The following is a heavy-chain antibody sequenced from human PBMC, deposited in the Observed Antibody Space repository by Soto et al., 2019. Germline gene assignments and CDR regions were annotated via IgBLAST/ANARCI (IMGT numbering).Heavy chain of an antibody. Sequence: SETLSLTCAVSCDSITSAGYYWNWIRQNPGKGLEWIGEINHSGSTNYNPSLKSRVTISADTSKNQFSLKLSSVTAADTAVYYCARRRRYAARHFDYWGQGTLVTVSS. J-gene: IGHJ4*02. V-gene: IGHV4-34*01. CDR2: INHSGST. CDR1: CDSITSAGYY. D-gene: IGHD6-6*01. CDR3: ARRRRYAARHFDY.